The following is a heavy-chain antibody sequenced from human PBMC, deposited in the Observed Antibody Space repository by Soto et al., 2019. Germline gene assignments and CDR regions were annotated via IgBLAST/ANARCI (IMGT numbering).Heavy chain of an antibody. J-gene: IGHJ4*02. V-gene: IGHV4-31*03. CDR3: ARGVTMVRGVIHTPYFDY. D-gene: IGHD3-10*01. CDR2: IYYSGST. CDR1: GGSISSGGYY. Sequence: QVQLKESGPGLVKPSQTLSLTCTVSGGSISSGGYYWSWIRPHPGKGLEWIGYIYYSGSTYYNPSLKSRVTISVDTSKNQFSLKLSSVTAADTAVYYCARGVTMVRGVIHTPYFDYWGQGTLVTVSS.